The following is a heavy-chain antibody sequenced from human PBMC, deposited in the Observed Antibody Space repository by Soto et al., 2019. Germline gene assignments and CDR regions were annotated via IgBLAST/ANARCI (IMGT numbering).Heavy chain of an antibody. J-gene: IGHJ5*02. CDR3: AREGSIAAAENWFDP. CDR2: IYYSGST. CDR1: GGSISSGGYY. D-gene: IGHD6-13*01. Sequence: SETLSVTCTVSGGSISSGGYYWSWIRQHPGKGLEWIGYIYYSGSTYYNPSLKSRVTISVDTSKNQFSLKLSSVTAADTAVYYCAREGSIAAAENWFDPWGQGTLVTVSS. V-gene: IGHV4-31*03.